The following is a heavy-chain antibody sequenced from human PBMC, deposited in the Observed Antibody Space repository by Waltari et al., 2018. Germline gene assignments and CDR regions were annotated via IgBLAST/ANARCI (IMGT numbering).Heavy chain of an antibody. CDR1: GGSFSGYY. Sequence: QVQLQQWGAGLLKPSETLSLTCAVYGGSFSGYYWGWIRQPPGKGREWIGEINHSGSTNYNPSLKSRVTISVDTSKNQFSLKLSSVTAADTAVYYCATEEGPRFVNVWGQGTLVTVSS. CDR3: ATEEGPRFVNV. J-gene: IGHJ4*02. CDR2: INHSGST. V-gene: IGHV4-34*01. D-gene: IGHD3-3*01.